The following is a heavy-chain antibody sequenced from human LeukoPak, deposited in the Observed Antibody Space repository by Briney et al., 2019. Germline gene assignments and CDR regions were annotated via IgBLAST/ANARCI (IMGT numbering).Heavy chain of an antibody. CDR2: IYYSGST. V-gene: IGHV4-59*01. CDR3: ARQGRGYGGTFDY. J-gene: IGHJ4*02. D-gene: IGHD3-16*01. CDR1: GGSINSYY. Sequence: SETLSLTCTVSGGSINSYYWSWIRQPPGKGLEWIGYIYYSGSTNYNPSLKSRVTISVDTSKNQFSLKLSSVTAADTAVYYCARQGRGYGGTFDYWGQGTLVTVSS.